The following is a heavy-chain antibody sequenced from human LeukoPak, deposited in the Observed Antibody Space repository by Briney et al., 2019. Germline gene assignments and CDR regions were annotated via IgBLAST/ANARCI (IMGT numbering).Heavy chain of an antibody. Sequence: SETLSLTCAVYGGSFRGYYWSWIRQPPGKGLEWIGEINHSGSTNYNPSLKSRVTISVDTSKNQFSLKLSSATAADTAVYYCARGISDYINYGWFDPWGQGTLVTVSS. CDR1: GGSFRGYY. CDR3: ARGISDYINYGWFDP. J-gene: IGHJ5*02. CDR2: INHSGST. V-gene: IGHV4-34*01. D-gene: IGHD4-11*01.